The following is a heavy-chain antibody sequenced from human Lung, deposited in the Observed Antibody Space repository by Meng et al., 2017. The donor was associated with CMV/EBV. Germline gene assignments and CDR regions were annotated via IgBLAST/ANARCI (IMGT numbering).Heavy chain of an antibody. V-gene: IGHV3-23*01. J-gene: IGHJ3*01. D-gene: IGHD6-13*01. CDR2: LSGSGGST. Sequence: SXAASGFIFGTFAMTWVRQAPGKGLEWVSSLSGSGGSTYYADSVKGRFIISGDSPKNTVFLQMNSLRAEDTAVYYCAKEPRSWYGGDGFDVWGHGXKVTVSS. CDR3: AKEPRSWYGGDGFDV. CDR1: GFIFGTFA.